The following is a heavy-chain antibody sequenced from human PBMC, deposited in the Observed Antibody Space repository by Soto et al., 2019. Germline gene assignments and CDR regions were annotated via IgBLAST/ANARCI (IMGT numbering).Heavy chain of an antibody. CDR2: ISAYNVNT. CDR3: ARDFFDTTVYQGLFDS. Sequence: QIHLVQSGAEVKKPGASVKVSCKASGYTFSDYGIIWLRQAPGQVLEWRGWISAYNVNTDYTQNLQGRVTMTTDTPTSTADMELRSLRSDDTAVYYCARDFFDTTVYQGLFDSCGQGTLVTVSS. J-gene: IGHJ4*02. D-gene: IGHD1-26*01. V-gene: IGHV1-18*01. CDR1: GYTFSDYG.